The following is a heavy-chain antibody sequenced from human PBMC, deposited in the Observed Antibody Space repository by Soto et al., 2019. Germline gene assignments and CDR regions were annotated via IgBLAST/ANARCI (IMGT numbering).Heavy chain of an antibody. Sequence: EGSLRLSCAASGFTFSSYGMHWVRQAPGKGLEWVAVISYDGSNKYYADSVRGRFTISRDNSKNTLYLQMNSLRAEDTAVYYCAKSFDWLRAPFDYWGQGTLVTVSS. CDR3: AKSFDWLRAPFDY. D-gene: IGHD3-9*01. J-gene: IGHJ4*02. CDR1: GFTFSSYG. V-gene: IGHV3-30*18. CDR2: ISYDGSNK.